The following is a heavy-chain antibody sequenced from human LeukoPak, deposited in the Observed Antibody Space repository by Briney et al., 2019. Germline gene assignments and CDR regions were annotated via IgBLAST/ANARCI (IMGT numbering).Heavy chain of an antibody. CDR1: GGTFTSYD. V-gene: IGHV1-8*01. D-gene: IGHD2-15*01. CDR3: ARIKSVVVVVAATRVWFDP. CDR2: MNPNSGNT. Sequence: ASVKVSCKVSGGTFTSYDINWVRQATGQGLEWMGWMNPNSGNTGYAQKFQGRVTMTRNTSISTAYMELSSLRSDDTAVYYCARIKSVVVVVAATRVWFDPWGQGTLVTVSS. J-gene: IGHJ5*02.